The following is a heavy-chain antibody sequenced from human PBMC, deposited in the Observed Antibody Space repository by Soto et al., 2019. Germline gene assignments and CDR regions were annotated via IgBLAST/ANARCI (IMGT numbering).Heavy chain of an antibody. CDR1: GFTFSSYA. J-gene: IGHJ6*02. CDR2: ISYDGSNK. D-gene: IGHD2-2*01. CDR3: ARDLTDIVVVPAASDYPSYYYYGMDV. V-gene: IGHV3-30-3*01. Sequence: QPGGSLRLSCAASGFTFSSYAMHWVRQAPGKGLEWVAVISYDGSNKYYADSVKGRFTISRDNSKNTLYLQMNSLRAEDTAVYYCARDLTDIVVVPAASDYPSYYYYGMDVWGQGTTVTVSS.